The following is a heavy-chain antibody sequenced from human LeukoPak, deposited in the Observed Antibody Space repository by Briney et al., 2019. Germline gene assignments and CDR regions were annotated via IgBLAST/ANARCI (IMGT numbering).Heavy chain of an antibody. CDR2: IYPGDSDT. D-gene: IGHD5-12*01. CDR1: GYSFTSYW. Sequence: GESLKISCKGSGYSFTSYWIGWVRQMPGKGLEWMGIIYPGDSDTRYSPPFQGQVTISADKSISTAYLQWSSLKASDTAMYYCARIATIRRHYYYMDVWGKGTTVTVSS. V-gene: IGHV5-51*01. CDR3: ARIATIRRHYYYMDV. J-gene: IGHJ6*03.